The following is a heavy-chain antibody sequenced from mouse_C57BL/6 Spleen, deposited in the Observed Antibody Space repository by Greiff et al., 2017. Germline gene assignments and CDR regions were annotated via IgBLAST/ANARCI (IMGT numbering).Heavy chain of an antibody. CDR2: IGPEDGDT. CDR3: TPIIYYSNHVGFAY. CDR1: GFNIKDYY. Sequence: EVQLQQSGAELVRPGASVKLSCTASGFNIKDYYMHWVKQRPEQGLEWIGRIGPEDGDTEYAPKLQGKATMTADTSTNTAYLQLSSLTSEDTAVYYCTPIIYYSNHVGFAYWVQGTLVTVSA. J-gene: IGHJ3*01. D-gene: IGHD2-5*01. V-gene: IGHV14-1*01.